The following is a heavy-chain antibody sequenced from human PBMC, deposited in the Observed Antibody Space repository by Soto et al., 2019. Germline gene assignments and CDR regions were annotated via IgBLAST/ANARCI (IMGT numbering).Heavy chain of an antibody. CDR1: GGSISSCGYS. J-gene: IGHJ5*02. V-gene: IGHV4-30-2*01. CDR3: ARVPDR. D-gene: IGHD2-2*01. CDR2: IYHRGST. Sequence: QLQLQESGSGLVKPSQTLSLTCAVSGGSISSCGYSWSWIRQPPGKGLQWIGYIYHRGSTYYIPSHKSRVTITEARSKNQFSLQLSSGAAANTAVYYCARVPDRWGQGTLVTVSS.